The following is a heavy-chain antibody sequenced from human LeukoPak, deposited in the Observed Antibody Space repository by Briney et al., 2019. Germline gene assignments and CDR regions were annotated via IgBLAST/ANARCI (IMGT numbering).Heavy chain of an antibody. D-gene: IGHD2-15*01. CDR1: GFTFSSYA. V-gene: IGHV3-23*01. Sequence: PGGSLRLSCAASGFTFSSYAMSWVRQAPGKGREWVSAISGSGGSTYYADSVKGRFTISRDNSKSTLYLQMNSLRAEDTAVYYCAKGGSLGYCSGGSCSEGNYYYYMDVWGKGTTVTVSS. J-gene: IGHJ6*03. CDR2: ISGSGGST. CDR3: AKGGSLGYCSGGSCSEGNYYYYMDV.